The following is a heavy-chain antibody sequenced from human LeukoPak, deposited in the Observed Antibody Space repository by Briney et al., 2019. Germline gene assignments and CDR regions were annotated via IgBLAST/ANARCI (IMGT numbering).Heavy chain of an antibody. CDR1: GFTFNIYW. CDR3: ARVEVDYYDSSGAIDY. CDR2: INSDGTGT. J-gene: IGHJ4*02. V-gene: IGHV3-74*01. Sequence: GGSLRLSCAASGFTFNIYWMHRVRQAPGKGLVWVSRINSDGTGTTYADSVKGRFTISRDNAKNTLYLQMNSLRAEDTAVYYCARVEVDYYDSSGAIDYWGQGTLVTVSP. D-gene: IGHD3-22*01.